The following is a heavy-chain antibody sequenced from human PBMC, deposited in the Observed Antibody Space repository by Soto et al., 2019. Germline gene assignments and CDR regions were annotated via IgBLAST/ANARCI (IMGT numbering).Heavy chain of an antibody. CDR1: GVTFSSYW. Sequence: PGGSLRLPCEASGVTFSSYWRSWVRQAPGKGLGWVARVRQDGSQKYLVDSVKGRFTISRDNAKNSTYQQMTRLRAEDTAVYYCVRDGSSGWHCDSWQQETLVPVSS. J-gene: IGHJ4*02. D-gene: IGHD6-19*01. CDR2: VRQDGSQK. CDR3: VRDGSSGWHCDS. V-gene: IGHV3-7*01.